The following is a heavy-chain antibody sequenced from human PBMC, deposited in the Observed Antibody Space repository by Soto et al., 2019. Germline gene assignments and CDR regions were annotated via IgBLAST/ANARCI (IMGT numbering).Heavy chain of an antibody. V-gene: IGHV3-53*01. CDR1: GFTVSNNY. Sequence: EVQLVESGGGLIQPGGSLRLSCAVSGFTVSNNYMSWVRQAPGKGLEGVSVIYSGGYTAYGDSVKGRFTISRDNSKNTLYPKMNGRGAPDPALFYGGAHPGGGGYWGQGTLVTVSS. J-gene: IGHJ4*02. CDR2: IYSGGYT. D-gene: IGHD3-10*01. CDR3: GAHPGGGGY.